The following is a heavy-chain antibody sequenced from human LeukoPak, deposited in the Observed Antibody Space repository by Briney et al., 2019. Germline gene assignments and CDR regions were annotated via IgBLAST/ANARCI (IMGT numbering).Heavy chain of an antibody. CDR2: IYHSGST. D-gene: IGHD3-3*01. CDR3: ARLHSSAIPIFDY. Sequence: PSETLSLTCAVSGYSISSGYYWGWIRQPPGKGLEWIGSIYHSGSTYYNPSLKSRVTISVDTSKNQFSLKLSSVTAADTAVYYCARLHSSAIPIFDYWGQGTLVTVSS. J-gene: IGHJ4*02. CDR1: GYSISSGYY. V-gene: IGHV4-38-2*01.